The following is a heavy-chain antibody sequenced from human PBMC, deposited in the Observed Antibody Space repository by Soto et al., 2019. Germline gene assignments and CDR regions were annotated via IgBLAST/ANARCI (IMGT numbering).Heavy chain of an antibody. D-gene: IGHD5-12*01. CDR1: GFTFSSYP. Sequence: EVQLLESGGDLEQPGGSQRLSCAASGFTFSSYPMSWVRQAPGQGLEWVSGIVASGGITYYADSVKGRFTISRDNSKNTLYLQMNSLRAEDTAVYYCAKNSAATIRVGYDYWGHGTLVTVSS. V-gene: IGHV3-23*01. CDR3: AKNSAATIRVGYDY. CDR2: IVASGGIT. J-gene: IGHJ4*01.